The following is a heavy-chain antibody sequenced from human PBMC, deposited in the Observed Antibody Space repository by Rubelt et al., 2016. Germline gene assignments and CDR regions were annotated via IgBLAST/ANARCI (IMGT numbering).Heavy chain of an antibody. CDR3: ASLAGATPGRDAFDI. Sequence: GKALEWLALIYWDDDKRYSPSLKSRLTITKDASKNQVVLTMTNMDPVDTATYYCASLAGATPGRDAFDIWGQGTMVTVSS. D-gene: IGHD6-25*01. J-gene: IGHJ3*02. CDR2: IYWDDDK. V-gene: IGHV2-5*02.